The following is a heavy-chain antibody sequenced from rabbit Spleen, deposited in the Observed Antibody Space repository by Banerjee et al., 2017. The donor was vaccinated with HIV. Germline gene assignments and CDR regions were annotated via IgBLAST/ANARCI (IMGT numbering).Heavy chain of an antibody. CDR2: RYTGGGYT. V-gene: IGHV1S45*01. D-gene: IGHD4-1*01. CDR1: GFDFSTYYM. CDR3: ARAIVPWLGLTRLDL. Sequence: QEQLKESGGGLVRPGGSLKLSCKGSGFDFSTYYMSWVRQAPGKGLEWIGCRYTGGGYTYYATWAKGRFTISKTSSTTVTLQMTSLTAADTATYFCARAIVPWLGLTRLDLWGQGTLVTVS. J-gene: IGHJ3*01.